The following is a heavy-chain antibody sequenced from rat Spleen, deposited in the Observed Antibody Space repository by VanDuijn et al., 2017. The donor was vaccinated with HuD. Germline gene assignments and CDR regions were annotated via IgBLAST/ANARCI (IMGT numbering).Heavy chain of an antibody. CDR1: GFSLTSYH. V-gene: IGHV2-27*01. CDR2: IQSGGST. Sequence: QVQLKESEPDLVQPSQTLSLTCTVSGFSLTSYHLHWVRQPPGKGLVWMGRIQSGGSTDYNSALKSRLSISRDTSKSQVFVKMNSLQTEDTAMYFCARGGFDYWGQGVMVTVSS. J-gene: IGHJ2*01. CDR3: ARGGFDY.